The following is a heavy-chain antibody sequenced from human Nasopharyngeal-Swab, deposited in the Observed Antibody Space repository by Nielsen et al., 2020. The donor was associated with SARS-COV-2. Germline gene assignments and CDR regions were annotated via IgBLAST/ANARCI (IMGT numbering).Heavy chain of an antibody. V-gene: IGHV4-31*03. CDR1: GGSITSGGYY. Sequence: PSETLSLTCTVSGGSITSGGYYWSWIRQHPGKGLEWIGYIYYSGSTYYNPSLKSRVTISVDTSKNQFSLKLSSVTAADTAVYYCASTTSGELSPNYWGQGTLVTVSS. D-gene: IGHD3-10*01. CDR2: IYYSGST. CDR3: ASTTSGELSPNY. J-gene: IGHJ4*02.